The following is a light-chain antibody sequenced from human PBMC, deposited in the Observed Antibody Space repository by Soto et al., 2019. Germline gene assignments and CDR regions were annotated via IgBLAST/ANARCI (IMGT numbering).Light chain of an antibody. CDR3: QSYDSSLSGHVV. CDR1: SSNIGAGYD. Sequence: QSVLTQPPSVSGAPGQRVTISCTGSSSNIGAGYDVHWYQQLPGTAPKLLIYGNSNRPSGVPDRFSGSKSGTSASLVITGLQAEDDADYYCQSYDSSLSGHVVFGGGTKLTVL. J-gene: IGLJ2*01. V-gene: IGLV1-40*01. CDR2: GNS.